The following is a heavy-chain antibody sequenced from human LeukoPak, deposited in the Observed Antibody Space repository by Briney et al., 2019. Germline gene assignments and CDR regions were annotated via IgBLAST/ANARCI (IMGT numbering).Heavy chain of an antibody. CDR3: ARDSPRGLYYYYGMDV. CDR1: GFTFSSYA. Sequence: GGSLRLSCAASGFTFSSYAMSWVRQAPGKGLEWVSAISGSGGSTYYADSVKGRFTISRDNSKNTLYLQMNSLRAEDTAVYYCARDSPRGLYYYYGMDVWGQGTTVTVSS. D-gene: IGHD3-10*01. V-gene: IGHV3-23*01. CDR2: ISGSGGST. J-gene: IGHJ6*02.